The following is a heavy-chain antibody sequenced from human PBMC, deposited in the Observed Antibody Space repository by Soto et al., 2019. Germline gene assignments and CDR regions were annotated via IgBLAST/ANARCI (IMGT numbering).Heavy chain of an antibody. CDR1: GYTFTSYG. CDR3: ARDSPEVRFLEWLSQSADYYYGMDV. V-gene: IGHV1-18*01. J-gene: IGHJ6*02. CDR2: ISAYNGNT. Sequence: ASVKVSCKASGYTFTSYGISWLRQAPGQGLEWMGWISAYNGNTNYAQKLQGRVTMTTDTSTSTAYMELRSLRSDDTAVYYCARDSPEVRFLEWLSQSADYYYGMDVWGQGTTVTVSS. D-gene: IGHD3-3*01.